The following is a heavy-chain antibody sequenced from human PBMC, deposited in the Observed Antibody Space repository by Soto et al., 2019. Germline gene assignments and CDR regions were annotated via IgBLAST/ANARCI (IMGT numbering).Heavy chain of an antibody. CDR3: AGGNFRY. CDR2: MNPNSGNT. CDR1: EYNFNAFD. V-gene: IGHV1-8*02. J-gene: IGHJ4*02. Sequence: GXSVKVSWKASEYNFNAFDIYWVRQATGHGLEWMGWMNPNSGNTGYAQELRGRVTMTRNTSNKTAYMELTSLTSDDTGVYYCAGGNFRYWGQGTLVTVSS.